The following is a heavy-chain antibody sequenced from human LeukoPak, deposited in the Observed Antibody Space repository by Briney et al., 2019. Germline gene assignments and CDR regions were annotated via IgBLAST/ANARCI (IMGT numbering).Heavy chain of an antibody. Sequence: SETLSLTCAVYGGSFSGYYWSWIRQPPRKGLEWIGEINHSGSTNYNPSLKSRVTISVDTSKNQFSLKLSSVTAADTAVYYCARSRFGELLWRSWFDPWGQGTLVTVSS. V-gene: IGHV4-34*01. D-gene: IGHD3-10*01. CDR2: INHSGST. CDR1: GGSFSGYY. CDR3: ARSRFGELLWRSWFDP. J-gene: IGHJ5*02.